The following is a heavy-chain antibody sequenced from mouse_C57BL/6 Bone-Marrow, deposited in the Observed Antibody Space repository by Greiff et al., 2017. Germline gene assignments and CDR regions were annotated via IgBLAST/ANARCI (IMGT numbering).Heavy chain of an antibody. CDR2: IRLKSDNYAT. CDR1: GFTFSNYW. Sequence: EVKLEESGGGLVQPGGSMKLSCVASGFTFSNYWMNWVRQSPEKGLEWVAQIRLKSDNYATNYAESVKGRFTISRDDSKSSVYLQMNNLRAEDTGIYYCTEEFTTVDWFAYWGQGTLVTVSA. J-gene: IGHJ3*01. CDR3: TEEFTTVDWFAY. D-gene: IGHD1-1*01. V-gene: IGHV6-3*01.